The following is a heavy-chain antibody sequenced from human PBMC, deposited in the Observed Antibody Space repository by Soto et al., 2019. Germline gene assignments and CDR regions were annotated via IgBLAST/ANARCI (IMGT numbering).Heavy chain of an antibody. V-gene: IGHV3-23*01. CDR1: GVTFGSYV. D-gene: IGHD3-10*01. Sequence: GGSLRLSCAASGVTFGSYVMSWVRQAPGKGLEWVSGISGNGGSTYYADSVKGRFTISRDNSKNTLYLQMNSLRDEDTAVYYCAKPMWLGQLYSFDYWGQGTLVTVSS. CDR3: AKPMWLGQLYSFDY. CDR2: ISGNGGST. J-gene: IGHJ4*02.